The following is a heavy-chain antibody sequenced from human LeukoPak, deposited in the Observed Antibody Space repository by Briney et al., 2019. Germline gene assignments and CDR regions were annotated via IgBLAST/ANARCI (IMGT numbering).Heavy chain of an antibody. Sequence: SETLSLTCAVYGGSFSGYYWSWIRQPPGKGLERIGEINHSGSTNYNPSLKSRVTISVDTSKNQFSLKLSSVTAADTAVYYCASLPHYYDSSGYSDYWGQGTLVTVSS. CDR3: ASLPHYYDSSGYSDY. CDR1: GGSFSGYY. CDR2: INHSGST. V-gene: IGHV4-34*01. J-gene: IGHJ4*02. D-gene: IGHD3-22*01.